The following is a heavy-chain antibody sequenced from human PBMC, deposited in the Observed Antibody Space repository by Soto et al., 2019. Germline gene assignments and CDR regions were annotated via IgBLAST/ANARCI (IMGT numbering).Heavy chain of an antibody. CDR3: ARQSCSSTSCYSWVSWFDP. CDR1: GGSISSYY. CDR2: IDYSGST. J-gene: IGHJ5*02. Sequence: QVQLQESGPGLVKPSETLSLTCTVSGGSISSYYWSWIRQPPGKGLEWIGHIDYSGSTNYNPSLKSRFSISVDTSKNQFSLKLSSVTAADTAVYYCARQSCSSTSCYSWVSWFDPWGQGTLVTVSS. V-gene: IGHV4-59*08. D-gene: IGHD2-2*01.